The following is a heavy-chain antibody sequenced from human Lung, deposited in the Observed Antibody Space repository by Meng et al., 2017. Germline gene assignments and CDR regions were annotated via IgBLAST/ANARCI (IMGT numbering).Heavy chain of an antibody. D-gene: IGHD4-11*01. V-gene: IGHV4-34*01. CDR3: ARGPTTMAHDFDY. J-gene: IGHJ4*02. CDR1: GGYFSDYY. CDR2: INHSGST. Sequence: QVQPQQWGAGRLKPSETLSLTCVGSGGYFSDYYWSWIRQPPGKGLEWIGEINHSGSTNYNPSLESRATISVDTSQNNLSLKLSSVTAADSAVYYCARGPTTMAHDFDYWGQGTLVTVSS.